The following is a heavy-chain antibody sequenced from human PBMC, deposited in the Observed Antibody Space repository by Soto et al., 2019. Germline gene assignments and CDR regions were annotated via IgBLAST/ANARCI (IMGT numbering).Heavy chain of an antibody. CDR1: RLTFSDYY. J-gene: IGHJ4*02. D-gene: IGHD5-18*01. Sequence: GGSLRLSCAASRLTFSDYYMSWIRQAPGKGLEWLSHISSSGTTIHYADSVKGRFTISRDNAKKSLFLQMNSLRAEDTAVYYCVARIQLWNRVDFWGQGTLVTVSS. CDR2: ISSSGTTI. V-gene: IGHV3-11*01. CDR3: VARIQLWNRVDF.